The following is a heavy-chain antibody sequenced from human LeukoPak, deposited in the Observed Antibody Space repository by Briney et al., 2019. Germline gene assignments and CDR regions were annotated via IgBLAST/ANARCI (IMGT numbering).Heavy chain of an antibody. CDR2: IYHSGST. V-gene: IGHV4-30-2*01. CDR3: ARDRLGYGSGSYYNWFDP. CDR1: GGSISSGGYY. Sequence: SETLSLTCTVSGGSISSGGYYWSWIRQPPGKGLEWIGYIYHSGSTYYNPSLKSRVTISVDRSKNQFSLKLSSVTAADTAVYYCARDRLGYGSGSYYNWFDPWGQGTLVTVSS. D-gene: IGHD3-10*01. J-gene: IGHJ5*02.